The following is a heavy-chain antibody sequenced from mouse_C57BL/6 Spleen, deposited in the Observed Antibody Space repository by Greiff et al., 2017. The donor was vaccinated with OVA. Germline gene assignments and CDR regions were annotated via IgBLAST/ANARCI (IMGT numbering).Heavy chain of an antibody. Sequence: VQLQQSGPELVKPGASVKLSCKASGYTFTDYYMNWVKQSHGKSLEWIGDINPNNGGTSYNQKFKGKATLTVDKSSSTAYMELRSLTSEDSAVYYCARGGDGYFPYAMDYRGQGTSVTVAS. V-gene: IGHV1-26*01. CDR1: GYTFTDYY. D-gene: IGHD2-3*01. CDR2: INPNNGGT. CDR3: ARGGDGYFPYAMDY. J-gene: IGHJ4*01.